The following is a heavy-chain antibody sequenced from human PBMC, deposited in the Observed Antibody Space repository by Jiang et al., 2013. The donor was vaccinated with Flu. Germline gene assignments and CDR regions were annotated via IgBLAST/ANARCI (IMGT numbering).Heavy chain of an antibody. CDR1: GGTFSSYT. CDR3: ASLRSHYYGSGEN. CDR2: IIPILGIA. J-gene: IGHJ4*02. D-gene: IGHD3-10*01. V-gene: IGHV1-69*02. Sequence: EVKKPGSSVKVSCKASGGTFSSYTISWVRQAPGQGLEWMGRIIPILGIANYAQKFQGRVTITADKSTSTAYMELSSLRSEDTAVYYCASLRSHYYGSGENWGQGTLVTVSS.